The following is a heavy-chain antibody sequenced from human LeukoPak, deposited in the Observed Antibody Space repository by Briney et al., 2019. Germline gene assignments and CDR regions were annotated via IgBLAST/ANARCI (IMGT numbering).Heavy chain of an antibody. J-gene: IGHJ4*02. CDR2: IYYSGST. CDR1: GGSISFYY. CDR3: ARGYYDSENYFDY. Sequence: PSETLSLTCTVSGGSISFYYWSWIRQPPGKGLEWIGYIYYSGSTNYNPSLKSRVTISVDTSKNQFSLKLSSVTAADTAVYYCARGYYDSENYFDYWGQGTLVTVSS. V-gene: IGHV4-59*12. D-gene: IGHD3-22*01.